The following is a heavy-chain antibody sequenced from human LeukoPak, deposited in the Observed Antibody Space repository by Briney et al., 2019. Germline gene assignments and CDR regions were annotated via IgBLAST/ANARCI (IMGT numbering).Heavy chain of an antibody. J-gene: IGHJ4*02. Sequence: GRSLRLSCAASGFTFSSYGMHWVRQAPGRGLEWISYISSSGGTIYNADSVKGRLTISREHAKNSLYLQMNSLRAEDTAVYYCARDGGYSGNERPYYFDCWGQGTLVTVSS. V-gene: IGHV3-48*04. CDR1: GFTFSSYG. D-gene: IGHD5-12*01. CDR2: ISSSGGTI. CDR3: ARDGGYSGNERPYYFDC.